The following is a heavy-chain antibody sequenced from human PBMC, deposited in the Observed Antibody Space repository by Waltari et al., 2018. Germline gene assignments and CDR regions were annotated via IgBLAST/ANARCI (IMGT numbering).Heavy chain of an antibody. V-gene: IGHV4-38-2*02. J-gene: IGHJ4*02. CDR3: ARGEGSGSYAYYFDY. CDR1: GYSISSGYY. CDR2: IYHSGST. Sequence: QVQLQESGPGLVKPSETLSLTCTVSGYSISSGYYWGWSRQPPGKGLEWIGSIYHSGSTYYNPSLKSRVTISVDTSKNQFSLKLSSVTAADTAVYYCARGEGSGSYAYYFDYWGQGTLVTVSS. D-gene: IGHD3-10*01.